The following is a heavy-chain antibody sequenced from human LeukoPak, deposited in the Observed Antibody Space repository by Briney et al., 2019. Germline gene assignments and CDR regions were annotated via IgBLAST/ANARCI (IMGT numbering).Heavy chain of an antibody. CDR1: GYTFTIYY. V-gene: IGHV1-46*01. CDR2: INPSGGST. D-gene: IGHD3-10*01. Sequence: ASVKVSCKASGYTFTIYYIHWVRQAPGQGLEWMGIINPSGGSTSYAQKFQGRVTMTRDTSISTAYMELSRLRSDDTAVYYCARGVTMARGVSIRYYYYGMDVWGQGTTVTVSS. CDR3: ARGVTMARGVSIRYYYYGMDV. J-gene: IGHJ6*02.